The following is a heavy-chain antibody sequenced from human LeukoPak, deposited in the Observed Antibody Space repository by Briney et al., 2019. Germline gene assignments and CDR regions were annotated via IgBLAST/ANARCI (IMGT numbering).Heavy chain of an antibody. D-gene: IGHD3-10*01. CDR2: IYHSGST. CDR1: DYSITSDYY. V-gene: IGHV4-38-2*02. CDR3: AREGSTSGTNWFDP. J-gene: IGHJ5*02. Sequence: SETLSLTCAVSDYSITSDYYWGWIRQPPGKGLEWVGSIYHSGSTYYNPSLKSRVTISVDTSKNQFSLELTSVTAADTAVYYCAREGSTSGTNWFDPWGQGTLVTVSS.